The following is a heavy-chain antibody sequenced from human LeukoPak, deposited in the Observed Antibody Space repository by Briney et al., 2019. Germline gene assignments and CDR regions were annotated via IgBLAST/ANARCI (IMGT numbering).Heavy chain of an antibody. CDR1: GYTFTGYY. J-gene: IGHJ6*02. CDR3: AREGWVTTRYYYGMDV. Sequence: ASVKVSCKASGYTFTGYYMLWVRQAPGQGLEWMGWINPNSGGTNYAQKFQGRVTMTRDTSISTAYMELSRLRSDDTAVYYCAREGWVTTRYYYGMDVWGQGTTVTVSS. CDR2: INPNSGGT. V-gene: IGHV1-2*02. D-gene: IGHD3-22*01.